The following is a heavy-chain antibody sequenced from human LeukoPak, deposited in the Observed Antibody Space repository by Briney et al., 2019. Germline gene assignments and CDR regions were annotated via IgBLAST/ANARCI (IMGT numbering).Heavy chain of an antibody. D-gene: IGHD3-3*01. Sequence: ASVKVSCKASGYTFTSSDINWVRQATGQGLEWMGWMNPNSGSTGYAQKFQDRVTMTRDTSISTAYMELSSLRSEDTAVYYCARGVNYDFWSEEASGYYYYYMDVWGKGTTVTVSS. CDR1: GYTFTSSD. CDR3: ARGVNYDFWSEEASGYYYYYMDV. V-gene: IGHV1-8*02. CDR2: MNPNSGST. J-gene: IGHJ6*03.